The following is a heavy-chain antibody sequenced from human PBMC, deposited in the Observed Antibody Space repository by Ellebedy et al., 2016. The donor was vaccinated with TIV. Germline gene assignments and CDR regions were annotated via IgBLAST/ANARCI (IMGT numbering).Heavy chain of an antibody. CDR1: GYSFTSNW. J-gene: IGHJ6*02. CDR3: ARPLVTGDYGGGMDV. CDR2: IYPGDSDT. D-gene: IGHD4/OR15-4a*01. V-gene: IGHV5-51*01. Sequence: GESLKISCKGSGYSFTSNWIGWVRQMPGKGLEWMGIIYPGDSDTRYSPSFQGQVTISADKSITTAYLQWSSLKASDTAMYYCARPLVTGDYGGGMDVWGQGTTVTVSS.